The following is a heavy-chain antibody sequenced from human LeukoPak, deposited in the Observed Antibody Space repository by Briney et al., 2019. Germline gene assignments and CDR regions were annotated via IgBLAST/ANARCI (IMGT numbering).Heavy chain of an antibody. D-gene: IGHD1-26*01. CDR2: INHSGSI. CDR3: TRARSGKWGFDY. Sequence: PSETLSLTCTVYGGSFSGYYWSWIRQPPGRGLEWIGEINHSGSINYNPSLKSRVTISVDTSKNQFSLKLSSVTAADTAVYYCTRARSGKWGFDYWGQGTLVTVSS. V-gene: IGHV4-34*01. J-gene: IGHJ4*02. CDR1: GGSFSGYY.